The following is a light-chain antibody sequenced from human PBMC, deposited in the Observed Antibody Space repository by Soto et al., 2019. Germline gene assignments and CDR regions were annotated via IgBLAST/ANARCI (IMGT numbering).Light chain of an antibody. J-gene: IGKJ4*01. CDR2: DAS. CDR1: QSVGNNY. CDR3: QQYGSTPLT. Sequence: EIVLTQSPGTLSLSPGERATLSCRASQSVGNNYLAWYQQKPGQAPRFLMYDASTRATGIPDRFSGSGSGTDFTLTISRLEPEDFAVYYCQQYGSTPLTFVGGTKVDIK. V-gene: IGKV3-20*01.